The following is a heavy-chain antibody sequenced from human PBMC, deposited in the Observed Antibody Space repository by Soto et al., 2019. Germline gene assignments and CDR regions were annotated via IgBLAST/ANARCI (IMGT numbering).Heavy chain of an antibody. D-gene: IGHD6-19*01. CDR3: ATDKFHGSA. V-gene: IGHV3-23*01. CDR2: ISGSGST. Sequence: GGSLRLSCAASGFTFSSHAMSWVRQAPGRGLEWVSTISGSGSTYYADSVKGRFTISRDNSKTTLYLQMNSLRAEDTAVYYCATDKFHGSAWGQGTLVTVSS. J-gene: IGHJ5*02. CDR1: GFTFSSHA.